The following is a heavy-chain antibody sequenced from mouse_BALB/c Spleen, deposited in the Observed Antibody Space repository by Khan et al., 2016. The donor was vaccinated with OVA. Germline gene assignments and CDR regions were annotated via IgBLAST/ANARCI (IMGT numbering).Heavy chain of an antibody. CDR2: INTHSGVP. V-gene: IGHV9-4*02. J-gene: IGHJ4*01. CDR3: ARGGAAYYRSDGGAMEY. Sequence: QVQLKQSGPELKKPGETVRISCKASGYTFTTAGIQWVQQMPGKGLKWIGWINTHSGVPKYAEDFKGRFAFSLEISVNTAYLQITNLKNEDTATYLCARGGAAYYRSDGGAMEYWGQGTSVTVSS. D-gene: IGHD2-12*01. CDR1: GYTFTTAG.